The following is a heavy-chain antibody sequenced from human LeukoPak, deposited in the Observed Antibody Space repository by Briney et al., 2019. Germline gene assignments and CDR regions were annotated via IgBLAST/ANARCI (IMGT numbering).Heavy chain of an antibody. CDR3: ARRTYGSGSYYLDY. V-gene: IGHV4-59*08. J-gene: IGHJ4*02. D-gene: IGHD3-10*01. Sequence: SETLSLTCTVSGGSISTYYWSWIRQPPGKGLEWIGYIYYSGSTNSNPSLKSRVTISVDTSKNQFSLKLSSVTAADAAVYYWARRTYGSGSYYLDYWGQGTLVTVSS. CDR1: GGSISTYY. CDR2: IYYSGST.